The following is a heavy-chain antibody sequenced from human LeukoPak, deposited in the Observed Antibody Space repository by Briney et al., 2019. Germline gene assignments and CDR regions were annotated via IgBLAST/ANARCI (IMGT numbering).Heavy chain of an antibody. CDR2: ISAYNGNT. J-gene: IGHJ6*02. V-gene: IGHV1-18*01. CDR1: GYTFTSYG. D-gene: IGHD2-15*01. Sequence: ASVKVSCKASGYTFTSYGISWVRQAPGQGLEWMGWISAYNGNTNYAQKLQGRVTMTTDTSTSTAYMELRSLRSDDTAVYYCARDQRGYCSGGSCRPYYYYGVDVWGQGTTVTVSS. CDR3: ARDQRGYCSGGSCRPYYYYGVDV.